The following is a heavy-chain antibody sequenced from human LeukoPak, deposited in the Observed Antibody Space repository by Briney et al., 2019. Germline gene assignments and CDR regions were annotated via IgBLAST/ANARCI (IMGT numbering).Heavy chain of an antibody. CDR3: XXDRSSTSCYGFDY. Sequence: PGGSLRLSCAASGFTFDDYAMHWVRQAPGKGLEWVSGISWNSGSIGYADSVKGRFTISRDNAKNSLYLQMNSLRAEDTALYYXXXDRSSTSCYGFDYWGQGTLVTVSS. D-gene: IGHD2-2*01. J-gene: IGHJ4*02. V-gene: IGHV3-9*01. CDR1: GFTFDDYA. CDR2: ISWNSGSI.